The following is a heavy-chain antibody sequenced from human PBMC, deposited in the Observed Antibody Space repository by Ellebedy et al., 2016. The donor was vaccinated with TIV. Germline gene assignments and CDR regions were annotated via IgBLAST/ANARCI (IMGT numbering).Heavy chain of an antibody. J-gene: IGHJ5*02. D-gene: IGHD4-11*01. CDR1: GYNFDSYY. CDR2: ITPSDSFT. CDR3: ARPLYSNNRYGQLDP. V-gene: IGHV5-10-1*01. Sequence: GESLKISCKASGYNFDSYYIAWVRQMPGKGLEWIGRITPSDSFTTYSPSFQGHVTISVDRSISTAYLQLARLSASDSATYYGARPLYSNNRYGQLDPWGQGTLVTVSS.